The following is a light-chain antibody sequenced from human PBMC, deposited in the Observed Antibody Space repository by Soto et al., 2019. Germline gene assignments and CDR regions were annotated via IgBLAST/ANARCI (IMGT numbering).Light chain of an antibody. Sequence: IQLTQSPTTLPASVGDRVTLTCRASESISNWLAWYQQRPGTAPKLLIYHASILETAVPSRFSGNGSGTEFTLTIRSLQPGDFATYYCLQYRTYSFGQGSRVEIK. V-gene: IGKV1-5*01. J-gene: IGKJ1*01. CDR1: ESISNW. CDR3: LQYRTYS. CDR2: HAS.